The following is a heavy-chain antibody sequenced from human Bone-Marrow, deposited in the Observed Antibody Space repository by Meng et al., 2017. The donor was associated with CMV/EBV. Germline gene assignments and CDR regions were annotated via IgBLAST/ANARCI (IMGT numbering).Heavy chain of an antibody. D-gene: IGHD3-3*01. CDR1: GFTFTSYA. CDR2: ISAGSGST. Sequence: GGSLRLSCAASGFTFTSYAMSWVRQSPGKGLEWVSSISAGSGSTYYADSVKGRFTLSRDNSKNTLYLQMNSLRAEDTALYYCARDEQSIFGRRGAFDIWGQGTMVTVS. J-gene: IGHJ3*02. V-gene: IGHV3-23*01. CDR3: ARDEQSIFGRRGAFDI.